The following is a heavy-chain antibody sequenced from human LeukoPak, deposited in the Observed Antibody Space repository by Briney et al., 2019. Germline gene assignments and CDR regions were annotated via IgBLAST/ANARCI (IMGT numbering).Heavy chain of an antibody. D-gene: IGHD3-10*01. CDR2: ISAYNGNT. CDR3: ARILYYYGSGSYLFPLNFDY. J-gene: IGHJ4*02. CDR1: GYTFTSYG. V-gene: IGHV1-18*01. Sequence: GASVKVSCKASGYTFTSYGISWVRQAPGQGLEWMGWISAYNGNTNYAQKLQGRVTMTTDTSTSTAYMELRSLRSDDTAVYYCARILYYYGSGSYLFPLNFDYWGQGTLVTVSS.